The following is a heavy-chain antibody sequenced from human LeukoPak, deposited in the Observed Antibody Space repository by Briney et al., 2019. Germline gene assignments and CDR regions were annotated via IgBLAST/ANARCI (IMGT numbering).Heavy chain of an antibody. J-gene: IGHJ4*02. D-gene: IGHD3-3*01. CDR1: GGSISSYY. Sequence: PSETLSLTCTVSGGSISSYYWSWIRQPPGKGLEWIGYIYYSGSTNYNPSLKSRVTISVDTSKNQFSLKLSSVTAADTAVYYCARECTIFGVDYFDYWGQGTLVTVSS. V-gene: IGHV4-59*01. CDR2: IYYSGST. CDR3: ARECTIFGVDYFDY.